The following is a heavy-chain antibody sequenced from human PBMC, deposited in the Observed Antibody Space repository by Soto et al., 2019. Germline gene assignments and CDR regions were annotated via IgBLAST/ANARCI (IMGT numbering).Heavy chain of an antibody. D-gene: IGHD6-13*01. CDR2: FIPNYGTA. CDR1: GGTFSSYA. V-gene: IGHV1-69*05. J-gene: IGHJ6*02. Sequence: GASVKVSCKASGGTFSSYAISWVRQAPGQGLEWMGGFIPNYGTANYAQKLQGRVTMTTDTSTSTAYMELRSLRSDDTAVYYCARDSPIAATLYYYYAMDVWGQGTTVTVSS. CDR3: ARDSPIAATLYYYYAMDV.